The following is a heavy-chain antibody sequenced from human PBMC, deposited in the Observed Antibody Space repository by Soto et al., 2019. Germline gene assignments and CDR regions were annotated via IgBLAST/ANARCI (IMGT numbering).Heavy chain of an antibody. D-gene: IGHD6-25*01. CDR2: MNPNSGNT. CDR1: GFTFTPFD. CDR3: ARGRLGRSLYYYYMDV. Sequence: SRQAFGFTFTPFDIHSGRHGTGQGLEWMGWMNPNSGNTGYAQKFQGRVTMTRNTSISTAYMELSSLRSEDTAVYYCARGRLGRSLYYYYMDVWGKGTTVTVSS. J-gene: IGHJ6*03. V-gene: IGHV1-8*01.